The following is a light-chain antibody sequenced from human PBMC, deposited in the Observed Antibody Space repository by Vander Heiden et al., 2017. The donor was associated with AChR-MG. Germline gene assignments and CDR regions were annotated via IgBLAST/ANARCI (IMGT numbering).Light chain of an antibody. J-gene: IGKJ2*01. CDR1: QSIRSN. V-gene: IGKV3-15*01. Sequence: EIVMTQPPATLSVSPGERATLSCRASQSIRSNVVWYQQKPGQAPRVLIYAASTRATGIPARFSGSGSGTEFTLTISGLQSEDFAVYYCQQYDNWPLYTFGQGTKLEIK. CDR2: AAS. CDR3: QQYDNWPLYT.